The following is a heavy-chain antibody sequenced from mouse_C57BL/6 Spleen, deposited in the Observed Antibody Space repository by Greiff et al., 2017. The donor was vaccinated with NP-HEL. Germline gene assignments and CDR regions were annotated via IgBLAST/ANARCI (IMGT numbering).Heavy chain of an antibody. V-gene: IGHV1-15*01. CDR2: IDPETGGT. CDR1: GYTFTDYE. J-gene: IGHJ2*01. D-gene: IGHD1-1*01. Sequence: QVQLQQSGAELVRPGASVTLSCKASGYTFTDYEMHWVKQTPVHGLEWIGAIDPETGGTAYNQKFKGKAILTADKSSSTAYMELRSLTSEDSAVYYCTRRATVAPYEGYFDYWGQGTTRTVSS. CDR3: TRRATVAPYEGYFDY.